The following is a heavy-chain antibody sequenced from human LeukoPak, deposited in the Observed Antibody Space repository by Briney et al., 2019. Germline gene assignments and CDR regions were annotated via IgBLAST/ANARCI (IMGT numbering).Heavy chain of an antibody. V-gene: IGHV3-48*01. J-gene: IGHJ4*02. CDR1: GFTFSVYS. Sequence: GGSLRLSCAASGFTFSVYSMNWVRQTPGKGLEWLSYISSDSGKISYADSVRGRFTASRDNAENSLYLQMNSLRAEDTAVYYCARAGKTLGYYFDYWGQGTLVTVSS. CDR3: ARAGKTLGYYFDY. D-gene: IGHD7-27*01. CDR2: ISSDSGKI.